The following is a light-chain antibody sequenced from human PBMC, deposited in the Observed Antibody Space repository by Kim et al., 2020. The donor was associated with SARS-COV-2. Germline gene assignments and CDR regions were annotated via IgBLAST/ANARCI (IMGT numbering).Light chain of an antibody. CDR2: DVS. J-gene: IGLJ2*01. Sequence: GQPITSSCTGTISDIGNYNYVSWYQQHPGKAPKLMIYDVSKRPSGASNRFSGSKSGNTASLTISGLQAEDEADYYCSSYTDRNTVIFGGGTKLTVL. CDR3: SSYTDRNTVI. CDR1: ISDIGNYNY. V-gene: IGLV2-14*04.